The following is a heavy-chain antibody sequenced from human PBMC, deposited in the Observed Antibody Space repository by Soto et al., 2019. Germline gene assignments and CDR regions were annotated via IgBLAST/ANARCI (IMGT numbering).Heavy chain of an antibody. Sequence: LETLSLTCSVSGASISSYYWSWVRQPPGKGLEWIGYFYYSGSTNYNPSLKSRVSMSVDTSKKQFSLKLSSGTAADTAVYYCADGGSAEGYFDSWGQGALVTVFS. CDR3: ADGGSAEGYFDS. V-gene: IGHV4-59*01. CDR1: GASISSYY. D-gene: IGHD1-26*01. CDR2: FYYSGST. J-gene: IGHJ4*02.